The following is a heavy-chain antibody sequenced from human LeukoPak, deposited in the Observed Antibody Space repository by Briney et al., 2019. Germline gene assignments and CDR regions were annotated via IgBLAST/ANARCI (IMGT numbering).Heavy chain of an antibody. CDR1: GFTFSSYG. D-gene: IGHD6-19*01. J-gene: IGHJ3*02. CDR2: ISGSGGST. Sequence: GGSLRLSCAASGFTFSSYGMSWVRQAPGKGLEWVSAISGSGGSTYYADSVKGRFTISRDNSKNTLYLQMNSLKAEDTAVYYCAKQEGSGWYFDAFDIWGQGTMITVSS. CDR3: AKQEGSGWYFDAFDI. V-gene: IGHV3-23*01.